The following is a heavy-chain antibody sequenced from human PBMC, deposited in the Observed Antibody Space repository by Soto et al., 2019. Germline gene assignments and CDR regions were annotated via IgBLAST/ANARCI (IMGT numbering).Heavy chain of an antibody. CDR1: GFTFSSYG. CDR2: IWYDGSNK. J-gene: IGHJ1*01. D-gene: IGHD1-26*01. Sequence: QPGGSLRLSSAASGFTFSSYGMHWVRQAPGKGLEWVAVIWYDGSNKYYADSVKGRFTISRDNSKNTLYLQMNSLRAEDTAVYYCARDWLPGATTIYYFQHWGQGTLVTVSS. V-gene: IGHV3-33*01. CDR3: ARDWLPGATTIYYFQH.